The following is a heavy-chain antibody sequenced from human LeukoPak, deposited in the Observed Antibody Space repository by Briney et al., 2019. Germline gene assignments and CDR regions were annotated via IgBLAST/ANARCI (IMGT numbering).Heavy chain of an antibody. V-gene: IGHV3-7*03. J-gene: IGHJ4*02. Sequence: PGGSLRLSCAASGFTFSIHWMSWVRQAPGKGLEWVANIKEDGSEKYYVDSVKGRFTISRDNAKNSLYLQMNSLRAEDTAVYYCARVTLAAAGTFDYWGQGTLVTVSS. D-gene: IGHD6-13*01. CDR1: GFTFSIHW. CDR2: IKEDGSEK. CDR3: ARVTLAAAGTFDY.